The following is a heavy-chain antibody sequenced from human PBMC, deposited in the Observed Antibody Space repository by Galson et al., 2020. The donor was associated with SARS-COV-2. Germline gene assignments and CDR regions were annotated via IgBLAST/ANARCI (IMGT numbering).Heavy chain of an antibody. CDR1: GYTFTGHY. V-gene: IGHV1-2*02. CDR2: INPTTGAI. Sequence: ASVKVSCKASGYTFTGHYLHWVRQAPGQGLEWMGWINPTTGAINSAQNFQDRVTMTRDTFITTAYMELGSLRPDDTAVYYCARDWINNGWCAPWGQGTLFTVAS. J-gene: IGHJ5*02. D-gene: IGHD2-2*03. CDR3: ARDWINNGWCAP.